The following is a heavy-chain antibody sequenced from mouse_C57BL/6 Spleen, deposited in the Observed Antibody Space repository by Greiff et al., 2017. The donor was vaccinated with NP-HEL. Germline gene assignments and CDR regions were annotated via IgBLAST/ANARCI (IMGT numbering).Heavy chain of an antibody. Sequence: EVQLVESGPGLVKPSQSLSLTCTVTGYSITSGYDRHWIRHSPGNQPEWMGIITYSGSTNYNPSFKSRISITHDSSKIHFFLKLHSVTTADTATYSCAIERGYYLDYWGQGTSVTVSS. CDR1: GYSITSGYD. CDR3: AIERGYYLDY. J-gene: IGHJ4*01. D-gene: IGHD1-1*01. CDR2: ITYSGST. V-gene: IGHV3-1*01.